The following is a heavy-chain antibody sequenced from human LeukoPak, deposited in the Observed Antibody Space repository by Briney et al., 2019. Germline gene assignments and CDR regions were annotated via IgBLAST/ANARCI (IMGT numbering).Heavy chain of an antibody. D-gene: IGHD6-19*01. J-gene: IGHJ4*02. CDR1: GFTFSSYW. Sequence: GGSLRLSCAASGFTFSSYWMSWVRQAPGKGLEWVAVTSYDGSINYYADSVRGRFTISRDNSKNTVYLEINNLRAEDTAVYYCARDRRAVAVYFDYWGQGTLVTVSS. CDR2: TSYDGSIN. V-gene: IGHV3-30*03. CDR3: ARDRRAVAVYFDY.